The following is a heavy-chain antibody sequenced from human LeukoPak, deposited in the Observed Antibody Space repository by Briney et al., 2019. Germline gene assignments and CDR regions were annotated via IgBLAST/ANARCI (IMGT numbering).Heavy chain of an antibody. CDR1: GFTFDDYA. V-gene: IGHV3-9*01. CDR2: ISWNSGSI. Sequence: GGSLRLSCAASGFTFDDYAMHWVRQAPGKGLEWVSGISWNSGSIGYADFVKGRFTISRDNSKNTLYLQMNSLRAEDTAVYYCARDLGDYGGNSEGGYWGQGTLVTVSS. CDR3: ARDLGDYGGNSEGGY. D-gene: IGHD4-23*01. J-gene: IGHJ4*02.